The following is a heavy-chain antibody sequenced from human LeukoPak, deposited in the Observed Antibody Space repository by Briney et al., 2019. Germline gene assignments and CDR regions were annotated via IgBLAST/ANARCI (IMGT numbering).Heavy chain of an antibody. Sequence: PSETLSLTCTVSGNSIRSSSYYWGWIRQSPEKGLEWIGSIYYSGSTYYSASFKSRVTISVDTSQNQFSLKLRSVTAADRAVYYCASRYYYDARGYFLHWGQGTLVTVSS. CDR2: IYYSGST. J-gene: IGHJ1*01. D-gene: IGHD3-22*01. V-gene: IGHV4-39*01. CDR3: ASRYYYDARGYFLH. CDR1: GNSIRSSSYY.